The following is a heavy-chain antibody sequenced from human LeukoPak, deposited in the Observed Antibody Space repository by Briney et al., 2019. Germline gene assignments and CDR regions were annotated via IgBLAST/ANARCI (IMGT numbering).Heavy chain of an antibody. J-gene: IGHJ6*03. V-gene: IGHV4-39*01. CDR1: GGSISSSSYY. CDR3: ASGGWYEGPHYYYYMDV. Sequence: SETLSLTCTVSGGSISSSSYYWGWIRQPPGKGREGTGSIYYSVSTYYNPSLNSRVTISLDTYKNQSSLKLSSVTAADTAVYYCASGGWYEGPHYYYYMDVWGKGTTVTVSS. D-gene: IGHD6-19*01. CDR2: IYYSVST.